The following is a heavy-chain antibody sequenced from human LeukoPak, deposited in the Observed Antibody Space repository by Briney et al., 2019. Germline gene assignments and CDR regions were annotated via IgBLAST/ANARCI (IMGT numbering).Heavy chain of an antibody. V-gene: IGHV3-30*18. Sequence: GGSLRLSCAASGFTFSTYGMHWVRQAPGKGLEWVAVISYDGSNKYYADSVKGRFTISRDNSKNTLYLQMNSLRAEDTAVYYCAKDFGRLQWLLYYFDYWGQGTLVTVSS. D-gene: IGHD6-19*01. CDR2: ISYDGSNK. J-gene: IGHJ4*02. CDR3: AKDFGRLQWLLYYFDY. CDR1: GFTFSTYG.